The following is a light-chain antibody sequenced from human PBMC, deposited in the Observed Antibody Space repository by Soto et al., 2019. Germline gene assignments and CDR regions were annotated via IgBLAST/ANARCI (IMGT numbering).Light chain of an antibody. CDR3: QQYNTWPPIT. CDR1: QSVSSN. Sequence: EIVMTQSPATLSVSPGERATLSCRASQSVSSNLAWYQQKPGQAPRRLIFGASTRATGIPARFSGSGSGTEFTLTISSLQSEDFAVYYCQQYNTWPPITFGPGTRLEIK. J-gene: IGKJ5*01. CDR2: GAS. V-gene: IGKV3-15*01.